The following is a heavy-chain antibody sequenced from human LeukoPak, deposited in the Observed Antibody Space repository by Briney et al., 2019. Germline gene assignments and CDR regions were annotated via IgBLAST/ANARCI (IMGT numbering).Heavy chain of an antibody. J-gene: IGHJ4*02. V-gene: IGHV3-21*04. D-gene: IGHD1-26*01. CDR1: GFTFSSYN. CDR3: ARHSGSYYITGDY. CDR2: ITSGSSYI. Sequence: GGSLRLSCAASGFTFSSYNMNWVRQAPGKGLEWVSSITSGSSYIYYADSVKGRFTISRDNAKNSLYLQMSSLRADDTAVYYCARHSGSYYITGDYWGQGTLVTVST.